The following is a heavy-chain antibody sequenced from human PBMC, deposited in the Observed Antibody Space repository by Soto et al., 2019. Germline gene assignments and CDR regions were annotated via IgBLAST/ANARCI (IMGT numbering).Heavy chain of an antibody. J-gene: IGHJ5*02. CDR3: ATRITVFGLLIPPFDS. V-gene: IGHV4-30-4*02. Sequence: SETLSLTCTVSGGSISNNDYYWSWIRQPPGKGLECIGYIFYSGSTYYNPSLESRITMSVDTSKNQFSLRLSSVTAADTAIYYCATRITVFGLLIPPFDSWVQGTQGTSPQ. D-gene: IGHD3-3*01. CDR2: IFYSGST. CDR1: GGSISNNDYY.